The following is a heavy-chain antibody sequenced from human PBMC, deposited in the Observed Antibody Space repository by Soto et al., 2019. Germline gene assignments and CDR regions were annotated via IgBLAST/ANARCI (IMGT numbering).Heavy chain of an antibody. CDR2: TYYRSKWYN. CDR1: GDSVSSNSAA. Sequence: SQTLSLTCAISGDSVSSNSAAWNWIRRSPSRGLEWLGRTYYRSKWYNDYAVSVKSRITINPDTSKNQFSLQLNSVTPEDTAVYYCARLGFTYYDILTGYSAYYGMDVWGQGTTVTVSS. J-gene: IGHJ6*02. V-gene: IGHV6-1*01. D-gene: IGHD3-9*01. CDR3: ARLGFTYYDILTGYSAYYGMDV.